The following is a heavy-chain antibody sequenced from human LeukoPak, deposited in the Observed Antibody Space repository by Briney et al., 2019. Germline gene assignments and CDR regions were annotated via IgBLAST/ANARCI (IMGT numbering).Heavy chain of an antibody. J-gene: IGHJ4*02. CDR1: GGSITSNTYF. Sequence: SETLSLTCIVSGGSITSNTYFWGWIRQTPGKGLEWIGSIYYSGSTYYNPSLKSRVTISLDTSKNQFSLKLSSVTAADTAMYYCARVKRKYQLLKPLHETPSHYFDYWGQGALVTASS. CDR2: IYYSGST. D-gene: IGHD2-2*01. CDR3: ARVKRKYQLLKPLHETPSHYFDY. V-gene: IGHV4-39*07.